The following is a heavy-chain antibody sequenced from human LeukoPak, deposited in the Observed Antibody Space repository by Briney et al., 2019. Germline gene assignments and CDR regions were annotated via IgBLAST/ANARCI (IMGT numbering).Heavy chain of an antibody. J-gene: IGHJ4*02. CDR2: ITGSGDTT. V-gene: IGHV3-23*01. CDR3: AKDRTLYSSGYADY. Sequence: VSAITGSGDTTYYADSVKGRFTISRDNSKNTLYVEMNTLRAEDTAVYYCAKDRTLYSSGYADYWGQGTLVTVSS. D-gene: IGHD6-19*01.